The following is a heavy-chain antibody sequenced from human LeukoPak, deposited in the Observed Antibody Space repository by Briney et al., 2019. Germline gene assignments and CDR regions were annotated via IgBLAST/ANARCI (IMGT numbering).Heavy chain of an antibody. CDR1: GGTFSSYA. Sequence: GSSVKVSCKASGGTFSSYAISWVLQAPGQGLEWMGGIIPIFGTANYAQKFQGRVTITADESTSTAYMELSSLRSEDTAVYYCARDARYYDFWSGFDPWGQGTLVTVSS. CDR3: ARDARYYDFWSGFDP. J-gene: IGHJ5*02. V-gene: IGHV1-69*01. D-gene: IGHD3-3*01. CDR2: IIPIFGTA.